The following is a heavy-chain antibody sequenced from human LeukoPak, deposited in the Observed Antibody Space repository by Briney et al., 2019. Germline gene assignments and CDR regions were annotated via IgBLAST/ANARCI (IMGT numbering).Heavy chain of an antibody. CDR3: AKDRGVAYCGGDCYPRWYFDL. CDR1: GFTFRSYA. Sequence: GGSLRLSCAASGFTFRSYAMSWVRQAPGKGLEWVSAISGSGTSTYYADSVKGRFTISRDNSKNTLYLQMNSLRAEDTAVYYCAKDRGVAYCGGDCYPRWYFDLWGRGTLVTVSS. D-gene: IGHD2-21*01. V-gene: IGHV3-23*01. CDR2: ISGSGTST. J-gene: IGHJ2*01.